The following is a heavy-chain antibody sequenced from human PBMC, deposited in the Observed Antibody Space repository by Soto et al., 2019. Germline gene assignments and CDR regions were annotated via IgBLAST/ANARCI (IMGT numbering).Heavy chain of an antibody. CDR1: GGSISSYY. J-gene: IGHJ6*03. Sequence: PSETLSLTCTVSGGSISSYYWSWFRQPPGKGLEWIGYIYYSGSTNYNPSLKSRVTISVDTSKNQFSLKLSSVTAADTAVYYCARVNDCSSTSCYYYYYCYYMDVWGKGTTVTVSS. CDR3: ARVNDCSSTSCYYYYYCYYMDV. CDR2: IYYSGST. V-gene: IGHV4-59*01. D-gene: IGHD2-2*01.